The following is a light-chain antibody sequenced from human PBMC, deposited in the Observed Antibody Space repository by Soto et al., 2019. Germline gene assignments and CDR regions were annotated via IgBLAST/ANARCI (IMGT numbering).Light chain of an antibody. Sequence: EIVMTQSPATLSVSPGERATLSCRASQSVSSNLAWYQQQPGQAPRLLIHGASTRATGIPARFSGSGSGTEFTLTISSLQSEDFAVSYCQQYNKWPPVTFGGGTKVEIK. V-gene: IGKV3-15*01. CDR3: QQYNKWPPVT. J-gene: IGKJ4*01. CDR2: GAS. CDR1: QSVSSN.